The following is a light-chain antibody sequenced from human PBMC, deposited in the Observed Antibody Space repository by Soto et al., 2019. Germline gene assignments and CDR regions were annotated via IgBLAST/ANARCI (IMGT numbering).Light chain of an antibody. CDR2: EVT. CDR3: SSYSTSSNLYV. CDR1: SSDIGTYNY. Sequence: QSALTQPASVSGSPGQSITISCTGISSDIGTYNYVSWYQQHPGKAPKIIIYEVTNRPSGVSDRFSGSKSANAASLTISGLQAEDEAEYYCSSYSTSSNLYVCGGGTKLTVL. J-gene: IGLJ1*01. V-gene: IGLV2-14*01.